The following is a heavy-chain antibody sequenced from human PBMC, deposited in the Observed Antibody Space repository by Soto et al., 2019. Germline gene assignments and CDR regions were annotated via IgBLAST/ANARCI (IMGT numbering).Heavy chain of an antibody. V-gene: IGHV1-18*01. CDR2: ISAYNGNT. D-gene: IGHD3-22*01. Sequence: QVQLVQSGAEVKKPGASVKVSCKASGYTFTSYGISWVRQAPGQGLEWMGWISAYNGNTNYAQKLQGRVTMTTDTSTSTAYMELRSLRSDDTVVYYCARDSIQNYYDPPRVDYWGQGTLVTVSS. J-gene: IGHJ4*02. CDR3: ARDSIQNYYDPPRVDY. CDR1: GYTFTSYG.